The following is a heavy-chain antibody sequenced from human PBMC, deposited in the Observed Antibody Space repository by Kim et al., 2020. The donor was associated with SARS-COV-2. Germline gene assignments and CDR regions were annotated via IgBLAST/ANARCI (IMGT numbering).Heavy chain of an antibody. J-gene: IGHJ6*01. D-gene: IGHD3-10*01. Sequence: SETLSLTCAVYGGSFSGYYWSWIRQPPGKGLEWIGEINHSGSTNYNPSLKSRVTISVDTSKNQFSLKLSSVTAADTAVYYCARATITMVRGVIISNYYY. V-gene: IGHV4-34*01. CDR1: GGSFSGYY. CDR2: INHSGST. CDR3: ARATITMVRGVIISNYYY.